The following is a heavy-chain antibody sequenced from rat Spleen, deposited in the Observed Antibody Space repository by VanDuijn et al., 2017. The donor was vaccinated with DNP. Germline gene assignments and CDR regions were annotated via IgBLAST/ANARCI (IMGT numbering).Heavy chain of an antibody. CDR3: ARIDGGFAY. CDR2: ITNTGDNT. D-gene: IGHD4-1*01. Sequence: EVQLVESGGGLVQPGRSLKLSCVASGFTFNNYWMTWIRQAPGKGLEWVASITNTGDNTYYRDSVRGRFTISRDNAKSTLYLQMASLKSEDTATYYCARIDGGFAYWGQGTLVTVSS. CDR1: GFTFNNYW. J-gene: IGHJ3*01. V-gene: IGHV5-31*01.